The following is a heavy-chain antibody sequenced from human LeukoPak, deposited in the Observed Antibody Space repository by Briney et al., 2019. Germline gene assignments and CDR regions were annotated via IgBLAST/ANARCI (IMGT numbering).Heavy chain of an antibody. CDR1: GGTFSSYA. CDR2: IIPIFGTA. CDR3: ARDLSPYCGGDCYAFDY. Sequence: GASVKVSCKASGGTFSSYAISWVRQAPGQGLEWMGGIIPIFGTASYAQKFQGRVTITADESTSTAYMELSSLRSEDTAVYYCARDLSPYCGGDCYAFDYWGQGTLVTVSS. J-gene: IGHJ4*02. V-gene: IGHV1-69*13. D-gene: IGHD2-21*02.